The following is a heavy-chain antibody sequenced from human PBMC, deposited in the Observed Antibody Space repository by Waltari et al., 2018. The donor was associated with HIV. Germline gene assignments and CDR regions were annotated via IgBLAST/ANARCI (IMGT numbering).Heavy chain of an antibody. Sequence: ASGFTFSSYSMNWVRQAPGKGLEWVSSISSTISSTSYADSVKGRFTISRDNAKNSLYLQMNSLRAEDTAVYYCVRVEFGGYAYGYWGQGTLVTVSS. CDR1: GFTFSSYS. J-gene: IGHJ4*02. V-gene: IGHV3-21*01. CDR3: VRVEFGGYAYGY. D-gene: IGHD5-12*01. CDR2: ISSTISST.